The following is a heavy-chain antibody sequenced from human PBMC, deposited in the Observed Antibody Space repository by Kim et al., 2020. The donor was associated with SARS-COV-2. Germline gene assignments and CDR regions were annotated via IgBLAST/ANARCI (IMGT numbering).Heavy chain of an antibody. V-gene: IGHV4-59*01. CDR3: ARTERGAYGSGWSWGYYYYGMDV. Sequence: SETLSLTCTVSGGSISSYYWSWIRQPPGKGLEWIGYIYYSGSTNYNPSLKSRVTISVDTSKNQFSLKLSSVTAADTAVYYCARTERGAYGSGWSWGYYYYGMDVWGQGTTVTVSS. CDR1: GGSISSYY. J-gene: IGHJ6*02. CDR2: IYYSGST. D-gene: IGHD6-19*01.